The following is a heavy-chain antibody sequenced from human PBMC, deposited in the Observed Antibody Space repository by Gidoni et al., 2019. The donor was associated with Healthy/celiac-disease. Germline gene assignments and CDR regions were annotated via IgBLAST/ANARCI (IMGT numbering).Heavy chain of an antibody. CDR2: INPSGGST. CDR1: GYNFTIYY. V-gene: IGHV1-46*01. CDR3: ARDGAIVATNYYYDYGMDV. D-gene: IGHD5-12*01. J-gene: IGHJ6*02. Sequence: QVQLVPSRAEVQNPRSSVKVSCKAPGYNFTIYYIHWVRQAPGQGLEWMGIINPSGGSTSYAQKFQGRVNMTRDTSTSTVYMELSSLRCEDTAVYYCARDGAIVATNYYYDYGMDVWGQGTTVTVSS.